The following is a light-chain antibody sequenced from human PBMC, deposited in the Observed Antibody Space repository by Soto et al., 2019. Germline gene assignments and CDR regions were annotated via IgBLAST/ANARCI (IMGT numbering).Light chain of an antibody. V-gene: IGKV3-11*01. CDR2: DAS. Sequence: PGDRATLSCRASQSVSSYLAWYQQKPGQAPRLLIYDASNRATGIPARFSGSGSGTDFTLTISSLEPEDFAVYYCQQRSNWPPWTFGQGTKVDIK. CDR3: QQRSNWPPWT. CDR1: QSVSSY. J-gene: IGKJ1*01.